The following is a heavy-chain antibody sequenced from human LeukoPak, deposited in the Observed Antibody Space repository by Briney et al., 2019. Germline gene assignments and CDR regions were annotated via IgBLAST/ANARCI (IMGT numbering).Heavy chain of an antibody. CDR3: ARDFNFWSGLDY. Sequence: SETLSLTCTVSGGSISSYYWSWIRQPPGKGLEWIGYIYYSGSTNYNPSLKSRVTISVDTSKNQFSLKLSSVTAADTAVYDCARDFNFWSGLDYWGQGTLVTVSS. CDR2: IYYSGST. J-gene: IGHJ4*02. CDR1: GGSISSYY. V-gene: IGHV4-59*01. D-gene: IGHD3-3*01.